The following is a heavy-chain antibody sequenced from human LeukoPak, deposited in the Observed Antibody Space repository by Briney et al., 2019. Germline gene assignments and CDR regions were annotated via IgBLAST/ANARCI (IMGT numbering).Heavy chain of an antibody. CDR1: GFTFSSYG. J-gene: IGHJ5*02. CDR3: AKEALVGGRGYNWFDP. D-gene: IGHD1-26*01. V-gene: IGHV3-30*02. Sequence: GGSLRLSCAASGFTFSSYGMHWVRQAPGKGLEWVAFIRYDGSNKYYADSVKGRFTISRDNSKNTLYLQMNSLRAEDTAVYYCAKEALVGGRGYNWFDPWGQGTLVTVSS. CDR2: IRYDGSNK.